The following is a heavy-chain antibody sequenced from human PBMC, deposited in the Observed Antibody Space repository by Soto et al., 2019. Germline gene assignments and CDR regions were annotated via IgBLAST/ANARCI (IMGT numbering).Heavy chain of an antibody. Sequence: ASVKVSCKASGYTFTSYAMHWVRQAPGQRLEWMGWINAGNGNTKYAQKLQGRVTMTTDTSTSTAYMELRSLRSDDTAVYYCARAGDYGGNDAFDIWGQGTMVTVSS. J-gene: IGHJ3*02. CDR2: INAGNGNT. D-gene: IGHD4-17*01. V-gene: IGHV1-3*01. CDR3: ARAGDYGGNDAFDI. CDR1: GYTFTSYA.